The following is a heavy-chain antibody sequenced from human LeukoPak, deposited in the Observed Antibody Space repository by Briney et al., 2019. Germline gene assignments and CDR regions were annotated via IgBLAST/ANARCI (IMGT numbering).Heavy chain of an antibody. Sequence: SETLSLTCTVSGGSISSSSYYWGWIRQPPGKGLEWIGSIYYSGSTYYNPSLKSRVTISVDTSKNQFSLKLSSVTAADTAVYYCARRDYYGSGSYYYWGQGTLVTVSS. V-gene: IGHV4-39*07. CDR2: IYYSGST. CDR3: ARRDYYGSGSYYY. D-gene: IGHD3-10*01. J-gene: IGHJ4*02. CDR1: GGSISSSSYY.